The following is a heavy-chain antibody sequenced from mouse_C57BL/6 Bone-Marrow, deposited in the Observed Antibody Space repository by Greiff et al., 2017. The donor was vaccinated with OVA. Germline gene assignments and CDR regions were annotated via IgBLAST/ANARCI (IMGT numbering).Heavy chain of an antibody. Sequence: QVQLQQSGAELVRPGASVTLSCKASGYTFTDYEMHWVKQTPVHGLEWIGAIDPETGGTAYNQKFKGKAILTADKSSSTAYMQLSSLTSEDSAVYYCARDGNSWYFDVWGTGTTVTVSS. CDR1: GYTFTDYE. D-gene: IGHD2-1*01. CDR3: ARDGNSWYFDV. V-gene: IGHV1-15*01. J-gene: IGHJ1*03. CDR2: IDPETGGT.